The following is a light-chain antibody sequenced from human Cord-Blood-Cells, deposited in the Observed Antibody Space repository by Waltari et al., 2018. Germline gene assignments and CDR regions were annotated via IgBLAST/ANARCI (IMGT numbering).Light chain of an antibody. CDR1: SSDVGAYNY. J-gene: IGLJ3*02. Sequence: QSALTQPASVSGSPGQSITISCTGTSSDVGAYNYVSWYQQPPGKAPKLMIYDVSNRPSGFSNRFSGSKSGNTASLTISGLQAEDEADYYCSSYTSSSTLVFGGGTKLTVL. CDR3: SSYTSSSTLV. CDR2: DVS. V-gene: IGLV2-14*03.